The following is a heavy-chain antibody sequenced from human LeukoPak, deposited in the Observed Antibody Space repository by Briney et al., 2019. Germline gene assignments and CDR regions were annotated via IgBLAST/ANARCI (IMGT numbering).Heavy chain of an antibody. D-gene: IGHD6-19*01. CDR1: GFTFSSYA. CDR2: ISGSGGST. V-gene: IGHV3-23*01. J-gene: IGHJ4*02. Sequence: GGSLRLSCAASGFTFSSYAMSWVRPAPGKGLEWVSAISGSGGSTYYADSVKGRFTISRDNSKNTLYLQMNSLRAEDTAVYYCAKDCYSSGWYPTPFDYWGQGTLVTVSS. CDR3: AKDCYSSGWYPTPFDY.